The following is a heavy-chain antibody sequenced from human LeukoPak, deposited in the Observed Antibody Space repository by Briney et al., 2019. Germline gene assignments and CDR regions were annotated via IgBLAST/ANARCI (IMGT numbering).Heavy chain of an antibody. D-gene: IGHD3-22*01. J-gene: IGHJ4*02. Sequence: PGRSLRLSCAASGFTFDDYAMHWVRQAPGKGLEWVSGINWNSNNIDYADSVKGRFTISRDNGKNSLYLQMNSLRAEDTALYYCAKASSGYYSAILGWGQGTLVTVSS. V-gene: IGHV3-9*01. CDR3: AKASSGYYSAILG. CDR2: INWNSNNI. CDR1: GFTFDDYA.